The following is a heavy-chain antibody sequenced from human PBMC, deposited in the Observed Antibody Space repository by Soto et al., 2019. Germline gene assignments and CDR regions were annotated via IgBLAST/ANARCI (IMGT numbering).Heavy chain of an antibody. J-gene: IGHJ4*02. CDR2: INPSGGST. CDR3: ARGYCNSASCDQYDH. Sequence: SSVKVCCKASGYTFTSYYMHWVRQAPGQGLEWMGIINPSGGSTSYAQKFQGRVTMTRDTSTSTVYMELSSLRSEDTAVYYCARGYCNSASCDQYDHWGQGTLVTVSS. D-gene: IGHD2-2*01. CDR1: GYTFTSYY. V-gene: IGHV1-46*03.